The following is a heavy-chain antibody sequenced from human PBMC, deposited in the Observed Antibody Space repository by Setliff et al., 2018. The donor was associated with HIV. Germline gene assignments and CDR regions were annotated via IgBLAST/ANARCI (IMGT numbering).Heavy chain of an antibody. CDR1: GGSISSGSYY. CDR2: IYTSGST. CDR3: ARGGGTSSPIDYHYYIDV. Sequence: SETLSLTCTVSGGSISSGSYYWTWIRQPAGKGLEWIGQIYTSGSTNYNPSLKSRVTMSVDTSKNQFSLKLSSVTAADTAVYYCARGGGTSSPIDYHYYIDVWGKGTTVTVSS. V-gene: IGHV4-61*09. J-gene: IGHJ6*03. D-gene: IGHD6-6*01.